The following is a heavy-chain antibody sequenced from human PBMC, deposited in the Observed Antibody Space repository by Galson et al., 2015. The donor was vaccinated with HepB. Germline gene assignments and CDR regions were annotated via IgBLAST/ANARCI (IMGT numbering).Heavy chain of an antibody. CDR3: VPGIRGWYRVAFDY. Sequence: SLRLSCAASGFTFDDYAMHWVRQAPGKGLEWVSGISWNSGSIGYADSVKGRFTISRDNAKNSLYLQMNSLRAEDTALYYCVPGIRGWYRVAFDYWGQGALVTVSS. J-gene: IGHJ4*02. V-gene: IGHV3-9*01. CDR1: GFTFDDYA. D-gene: IGHD6-19*01. CDR2: ISWNSGSI.